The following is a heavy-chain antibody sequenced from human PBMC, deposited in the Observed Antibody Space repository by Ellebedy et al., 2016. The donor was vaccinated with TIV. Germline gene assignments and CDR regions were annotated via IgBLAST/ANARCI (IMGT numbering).Heavy chain of an antibody. D-gene: IGHD3-22*01. CDR2: IKEDGSEK. CDR3: AYEEGSSGY. Sequence: GESLKISXAASGFTFSSYWMSWVRQAPGKGLEWVANIKEDGSEKYYVDSVKGRFTISRDNAKNSLYLQMNSLRAEDTAVYYCAYEEGSSGYWGQGTLVTVSS. J-gene: IGHJ4*02. V-gene: IGHV3-7*01. CDR1: GFTFSSYW.